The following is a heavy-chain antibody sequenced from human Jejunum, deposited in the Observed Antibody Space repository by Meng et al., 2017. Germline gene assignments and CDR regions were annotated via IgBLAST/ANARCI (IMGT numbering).Heavy chain of an antibody. CDR3: ARALYDTARGYYFDL. J-gene: IGHJ4*02. Sequence: ESLKISCAASEFTVSSSYLSWVRQAPGKGLEWVSIIYSSGSTYYADSVKGRFTISRDNPKSTLYLQMNSLRAEDTAVYYCARALYDTARGYYFDLWGQGTLVTVSS. D-gene: IGHD3-9*01. CDR1: EFTVSSSY. V-gene: IGHV3-53*01. CDR2: IYSSGST.